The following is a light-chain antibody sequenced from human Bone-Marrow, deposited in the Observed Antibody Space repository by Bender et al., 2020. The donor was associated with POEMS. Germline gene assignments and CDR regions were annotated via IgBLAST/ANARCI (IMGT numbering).Light chain of an antibody. CDR2: DDD. J-gene: IGLJ3*02. CDR1: SRDVGTYNY. CDR3: SSYGGSNNWV. V-gene: IGLV2-14*01. Sequence: QSALTQPASVSGSPGQSITISCTGTSRDVGTYNYVSWYQQLPGKAPKLIIYDDDCRPSGVSHLFCGSKCGNTAPLTISGLQDEDEADYFCSSYGGSNNWVFGGGTKLTVL.